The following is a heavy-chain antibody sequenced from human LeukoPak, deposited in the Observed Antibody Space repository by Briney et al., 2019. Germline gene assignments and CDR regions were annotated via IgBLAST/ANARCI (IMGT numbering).Heavy chain of an antibody. CDR1: GYTFTSYG. CDR2: ISAYNGNT. V-gene: IGHV1-18*01. Sequence: GASVKVSFKASGYTFTSYGISWVRQAPGQGLEWMGWISAYNGNTDSAQKLQGRVTMTTDTSTSTAYMDLRSLRSDDTAVYYCARDHRGAQDYWGQGTLVTVSS. D-gene: IGHD1-26*01. J-gene: IGHJ4*02. CDR3: ARDHRGAQDY.